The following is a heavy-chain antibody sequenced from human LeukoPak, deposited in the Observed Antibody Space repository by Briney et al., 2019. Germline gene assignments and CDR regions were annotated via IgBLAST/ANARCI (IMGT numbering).Heavy chain of an antibody. Sequence: PGGSLRLSCAASGFTFDDYGMGWVRQAPGKGLEWVSGTNWNGGSTGYADSVKGRFTISRDNAKNSLYLQMNSLRAEDTALYYCARGLQAFDIWGQGTMVTVSS. V-gene: IGHV3-20*04. CDR2: TNWNGGST. CDR1: GFTFDDYG. J-gene: IGHJ3*02. D-gene: IGHD2-15*01. CDR3: ARGLQAFDI.